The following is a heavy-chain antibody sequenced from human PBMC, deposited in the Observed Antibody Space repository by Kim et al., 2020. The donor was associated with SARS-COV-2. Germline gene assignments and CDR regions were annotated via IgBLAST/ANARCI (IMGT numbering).Heavy chain of an antibody. Sequence: FFNPSLKSRISISADMSKNQFSLNLRSVTAADTAVYYCARTTVFGVVLDSWGQGTLVTVSS. V-gene: IGHV4-30-2*05. D-gene: IGHD3-3*01. J-gene: IGHJ4*02. CDR3: ARTTVFGVVLDS.